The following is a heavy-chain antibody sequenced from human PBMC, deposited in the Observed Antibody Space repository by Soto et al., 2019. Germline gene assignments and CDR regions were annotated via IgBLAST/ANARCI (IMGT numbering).Heavy chain of an antibody. Sequence: SVKVSCKASGGTFSSYAISWVRQAPGQGLEWMGGIIPIFGTANYAQKFQGRVTITADESTSTAYMELSSLRSEDTAVYYCARDWPPHYYDSTCYFDYWGQGTLVTVSS. CDR3: ARDWPPHYYDSTCYFDY. J-gene: IGHJ4*02. D-gene: IGHD3-22*01. CDR1: GGTFSSYA. V-gene: IGHV1-69*13. CDR2: IIPIFGTA.